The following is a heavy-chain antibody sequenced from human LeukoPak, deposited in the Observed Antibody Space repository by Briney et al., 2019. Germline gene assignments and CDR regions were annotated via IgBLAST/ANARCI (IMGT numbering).Heavy chain of an antibody. CDR1: GGSIGSYY. CDR3: ARGVGSFGDDPRDALDI. Sequence: SETLSLTCTVSGGSIGSYYWSWIRQPAGKGLEWIGRIHSTGSTNYNPSLKSRVTMSVDTSKKQFSLKLTSVTAADTAVYFWARGVGSFGDDPRDALDIWGQGTMSPSLQ. V-gene: IGHV4-4*07. J-gene: IGHJ3*02. CDR2: IHSTGST. D-gene: IGHD4-17*01.